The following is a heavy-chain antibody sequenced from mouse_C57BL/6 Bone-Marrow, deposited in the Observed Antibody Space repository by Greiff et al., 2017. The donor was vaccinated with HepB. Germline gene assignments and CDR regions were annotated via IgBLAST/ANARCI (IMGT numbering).Heavy chain of an antibody. CDR3: ASSHGSSVAWFAY. CDR1: GYTFTSYW. CDR2: IYPSDSET. D-gene: IGHD1-1*01. Sequence: QVQLQQPGAELVRPGSSVKLSCKASGYTFTSYWMDWVKQRPGQGLEWIGNIYPSDSETHYNQKFKDKATLTVDKSSSTAYMQRSSLTSEDSAVYYWASSHGSSVAWFAYWGQGTLVTGSA. J-gene: IGHJ3*01. V-gene: IGHV1-61*01.